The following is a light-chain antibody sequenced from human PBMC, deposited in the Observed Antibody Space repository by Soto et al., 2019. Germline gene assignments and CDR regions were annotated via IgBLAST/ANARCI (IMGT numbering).Light chain of an antibody. V-gene: IGKV1-39*01. Sequence: DIQMTQSPSSLSASVGDRVTITCRASQSINNYLNWYQQGAGKAPKLLIFATSSLQTGVPSRFSGSGSGTDFTLTISSLQPEDFATYYRQQSYNTLTFGGGTKV. CDR3: QQSYNTLT. J-gene: IGKJ4*01. CDR2: ATS. CDR1: QSINNY.